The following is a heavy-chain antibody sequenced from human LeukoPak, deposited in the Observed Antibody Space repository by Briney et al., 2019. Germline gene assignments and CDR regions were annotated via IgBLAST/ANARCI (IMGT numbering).Heavy chain of an antibody. V-gene: IGHV3-11*01. J-gene: IGHJ6*03. CDR3: ARDHGSSLYYYYYYMDV. Sequence: AGGSLRLSCAASGFTFSDYYMSWIRQAPGKGLEWVSYISSSGSTIYYADSVKGRFTISRDNAKNSLYLQMNSLRAEDTAVYYRARDHGSSLYYYYYYMDVWGKGTTVTVSS. CDR2: ISSSGSTI. CDR1: GFTFSDYY. D-gene: IGHD6-6*01.